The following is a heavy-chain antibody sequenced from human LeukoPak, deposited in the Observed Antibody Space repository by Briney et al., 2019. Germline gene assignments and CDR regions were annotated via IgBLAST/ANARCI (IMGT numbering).Heavy chain of an antibody. CDR3: ARVSVATEFDY. CDR2: IYYSGST. D-gene: IGHD1-26*01. Sequence: SETLSLTCTVSGGSISSYYWSWIRQPPGKGLEWIGCIYYSGSTNYNPSLKSRVTISVDTSKNQFSLKLSSVTAADTAVYYCARVSVATEFDYWGQGTLVTVSS. CDR1: GGSISSYY. V-gene: IGHV4-59*01. J-gene: IGHJ4*02.